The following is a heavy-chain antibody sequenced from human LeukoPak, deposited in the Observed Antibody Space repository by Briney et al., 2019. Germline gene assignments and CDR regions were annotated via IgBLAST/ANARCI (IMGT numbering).Heavy chain of an antibody. V-gene: IGHV3-7*03. D-gene: IGHD1-14*01. CDR3: ARDRNYAMDV. Sequence: PGGSLRLSCAASGFSFSNYWMSWVRQAPGKGLEWVANIRHDGSGEYYVDSMKGRFTISRDNAKNSLYLQMNSLRAEDTAVYYCARDRNYAMDVWGQGTTVTVSS. J-gene: IGHJ6*02. CDR1: GFSFSNYW. CDR2: IRHDGSGE.